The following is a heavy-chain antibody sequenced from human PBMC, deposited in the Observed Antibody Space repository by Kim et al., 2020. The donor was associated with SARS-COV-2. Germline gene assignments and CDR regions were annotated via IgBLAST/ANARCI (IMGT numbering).Heavy chain of an antibody. J-gene: IGHJ4*02. CDR3: ARGRSSWYYY. CDR1: GGSFSGYY. V-gene: IGHV4-34*01. D-gene: IGHD6-13*01. Sequence: SETLSLTCAVYGGSFSGYYWSWIRQPPGKGLEWIGEINHSGSTNYNPSLKSRVTISVDTSKNQFSLKLSSVTAADTAVYYCARGRSSWYYYWGQGTLVTV. CDR2: INHSGST.